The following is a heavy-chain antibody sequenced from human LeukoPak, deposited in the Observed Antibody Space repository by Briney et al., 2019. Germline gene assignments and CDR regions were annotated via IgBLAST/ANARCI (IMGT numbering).Heavy chain of an antibody. D-gene: IGHD3-10*01. J-gene: IGHJ4*02. CDR1: GGSISSGGYS. V-gene: IGHV4-30-2*01. CDR2: IYHSGST. Sequence: PSQTLSLTCAVSGGSISSGGYSWSWIRQPPGKGLEWIVYIYHSGSTYYNPSLKSRVTISVDRSKNQCSLKLSSVTAADTAVYYCATGITEAAPTHWGQGTLVTLSS. CDR3: ATGITEAAPTH.